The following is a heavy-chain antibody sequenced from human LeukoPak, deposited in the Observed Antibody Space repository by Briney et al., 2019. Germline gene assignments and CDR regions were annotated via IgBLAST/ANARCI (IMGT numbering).Heavy chain of an antibody. V-gene: IGHV4-39*07. CDR3: ARGKTLGYSYGYSRYYYYYMDV. Sequence: SETLSLTCTVSGGSISSSSYYWGWIRQPPGKGLEWIGEINHSGSTNYNPSLKSQVTISVDTSKNQFSLKLSSVTAADTAVYYCARGKTLGYSYGYSRYYYYYMDVWGKGTTVTVSS. CDR2: INHSGST. CDR1: GGSISSSSYY. D-gene: IGHD5-18*01. J-gene: IGHJ6*03.